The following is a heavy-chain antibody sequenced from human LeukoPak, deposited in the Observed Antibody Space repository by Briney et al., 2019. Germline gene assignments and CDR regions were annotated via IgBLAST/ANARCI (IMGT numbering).Heavy chain of an antibody. D-gene: IGHD4-11*01. J-gene: IGHJ3*02. CDR2: ISYDGSNK. V-gene: IGHV3-30*18. CDR3: AKISMTTVTSGAVDAFDI. Sequence: PGGSLRLSCAASGFTFSSYGMHWVRQAPGKGLEWVAVISYDGSNKYYADSVKGRFTISRDNSKNTLYLQMNSLRAEDTAVYYCAKISMTTVTSGAVDAFDIWGQGTMVTVSS. CDR1: GFTFSSYG.